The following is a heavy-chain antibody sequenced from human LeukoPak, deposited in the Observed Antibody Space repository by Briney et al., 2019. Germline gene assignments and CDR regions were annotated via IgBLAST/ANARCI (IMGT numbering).Heavy chain of an antibody. CDR2: ISSSSSYI. CDR1: GFTFSSYS. D-gene: IGHD6-19*01. V-gene: IGHV3-21*01. CDR3: ARTLAVAAPLDAFDI. Sequence: GSLRLSCAASGFTFSSYSMNWVRQAPGKGLEWVSSISSSSSYIYYADSVKGRFTISRDNAKNSLYLQMNSLRAEDTAVYYCARTLAVAAPLDAFDIWGQGTMVTVSS. J-gene: IGHJ3*02.